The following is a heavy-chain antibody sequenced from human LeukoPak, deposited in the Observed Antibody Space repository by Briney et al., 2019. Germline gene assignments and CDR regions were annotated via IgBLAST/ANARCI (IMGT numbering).Heavy chain of an antibody. CDR3: ARDWSYSFDY. CDR1: GFTFSSYG. V-gene: IGHV3-33*01. D-gene: IGHD4-11*01. Sequence: GGSLRLSCRASGFTFSSYGMHWVRQAPGKGLEWVASIWIDGSNEFHADSVKGRFTISRDNSKNTLYLQMSSLRAEDTAIYYCARDWSYSFDYWGQGSLVTVSS. J-gene: IGHJ4*02. CDR2: IWIDGSNE.